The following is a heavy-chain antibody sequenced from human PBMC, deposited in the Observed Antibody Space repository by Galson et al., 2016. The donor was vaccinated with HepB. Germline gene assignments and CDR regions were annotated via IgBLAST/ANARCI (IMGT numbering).Heavy chain of an antibody. CDR1: DDSISNYY. D-gene: IGHD6-6*01. CDR2: IHYSGSS. V-gene: IGHV4-59*01. Sequence: SETLSLTCTVSDDSISNYYWNWIRQPPGKGLEWIGYIHYSGSSKCNPPLKSRVTMSVDTSKNQFSLRLSSVTAADTAVYYCARTPYSSASRAKSYYFDYWGQGTLVTVSS. J-gene: IGHJ4*02. CDR3: ARTPYSSASRAKSYYFDY.